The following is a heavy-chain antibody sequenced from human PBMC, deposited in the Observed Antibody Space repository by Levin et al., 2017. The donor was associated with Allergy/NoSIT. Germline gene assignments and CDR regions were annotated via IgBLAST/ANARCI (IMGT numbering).Heavy chain of an antibody. D-gene: IGHD2-8*02. Sequence: GGSLRLSCEASGLSVGANYMSWVRQAPGKGLECVSMIYGGTNTYYADSVKGRFTISSDTSKNTVSLQMTSLGPWDTALYYCVRGAVAAGGTVWGQGTTVSVSS. CDR1: GLSVGANY. J-gene: IGHJ6*02. V-gene: IGHV3-66*01. CDR2: IYGGTNT. CDR3: VRGAVAAGGTV.